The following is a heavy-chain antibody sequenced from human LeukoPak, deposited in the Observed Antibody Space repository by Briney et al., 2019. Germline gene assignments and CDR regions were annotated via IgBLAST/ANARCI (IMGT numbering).Heavy chain of an antibody. CDR1: RFTVSSNY. Sequence: GGSLRLSCAASRFTVSSNYMSWVRQAPGKGLERVSVIYSGGSTYYADSVKGRFTISRDNSKNTLYLQMNSLRAEDTAVYYCARAFPYSSGWHDAFDIWGQGTMVTVSS. CDR2: IYSGGST. V-gene: IGHV3-66*02. CDR3: ARAFPYSSGWHDAFDI. D-gene: IGHD6-19*01. J-gene: IGHJ3*02.